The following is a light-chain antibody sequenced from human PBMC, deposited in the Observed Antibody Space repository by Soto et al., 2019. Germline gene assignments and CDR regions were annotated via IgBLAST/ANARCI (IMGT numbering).Light chain of an antibody. J-gene: IGKJ1*01. V-gene: IGKV3-20*01. CDR3: QQYGRPPRT. Sequence: EIVLTQSPGTLSLSPGERATLSCRGSQSVLNSYLAWYQQKPGQPPRLLIYGASSRATGIPDRFNGSGSGTDFTLTISRLEPEDVAVYYCQQYGRPPRTFGQGTKVEIK. CDR1: QSVLNSY. CDR2: GAS.